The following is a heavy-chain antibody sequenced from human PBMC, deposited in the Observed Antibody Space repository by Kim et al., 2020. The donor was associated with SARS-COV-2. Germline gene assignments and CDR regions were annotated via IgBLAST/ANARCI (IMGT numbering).Heavy chain of an antibody. J-gene: IGHJ4*02. CDR3: ARQGGYSSGWSTIDY. V-gene: IGHV5-51*01. D-gene: IGHD6-19*01. CDR1: GYSFTSYW. CDR2: IYPGDSDT. Sequence: GESLKISCKGSGYSFTSYWIGWVRQMPGKGLEWMGIIYPGDSDTRYSPSFQGQVTISADKSISTAYLQWSSLKASDTAMYYCARQGGYSSGWSTIDYWGQGTLVTVSS.